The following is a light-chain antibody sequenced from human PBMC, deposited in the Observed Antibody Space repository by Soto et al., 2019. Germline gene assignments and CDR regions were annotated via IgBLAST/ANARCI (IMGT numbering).Light chain of an antibody. J-gene: IGLJ1*01. CDR2: GNS. CDR1: ISNIGAGYD. Sequence: QSVLTQPPSVSGAPGQRVTISCTGSISNIGAGYDVHWYQQLPGTAPKLLIYGNSNRPSGVPDRFSGSKSGTSASLAITGLQAEDEADYCCQSYDSSLSGSGVFGTGTKLTVL. CDR3: QSYDSSLSGSGV. V-gene: IGLV1-40*01.